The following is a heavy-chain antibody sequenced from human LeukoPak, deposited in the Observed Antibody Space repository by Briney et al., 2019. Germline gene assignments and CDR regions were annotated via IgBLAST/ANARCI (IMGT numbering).Heavy chain of an antibody. CDR1: GFTVSSNY. CDR3: ARDRSGYSYGNGMDV. Sequence: GGSLRLSCAASGFTVSSNYMSWVRQAPGKGLEWVSVIYSGGSTYYADSVKGRFTISRDNSKNTLYLQMNSLRAEDTAVYYCARDRSGYSYGNGMDVWGQGTTVTVSS. D-gene: IGHD5-18*01. V-gene: IGHV3-53*01. CDR2: IYSGGST. J-gene: IGHJ6*02.